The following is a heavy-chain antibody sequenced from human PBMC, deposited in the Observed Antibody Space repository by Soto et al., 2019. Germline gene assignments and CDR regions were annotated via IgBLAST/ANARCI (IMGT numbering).Heavy chain of an antibody. CDR3: ARRGTVAGYYYYGMDV. Sequence: PSETMSLTCTVSGGSISSSRYYWGWIRQPPVKGLEWIGSIYYSGSTYYNPSLKSRVTISVDTSKNQFSLKLSSVTAADTAVYYCARRGTVAGYYYYGMDVWGQGTTVTVSS. D-gene: IGHD6-19*01. V-gene: IGHV4-39*01. J-gene: IGHJ6*02. CDR1: GGSISSSRYY. CDR2: IYYSGST.